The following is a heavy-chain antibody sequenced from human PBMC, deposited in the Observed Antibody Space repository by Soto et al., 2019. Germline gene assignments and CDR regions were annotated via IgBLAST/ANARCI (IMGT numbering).Heavy chain of an antibody. J-gene: IGHJ6*02. CDR3: ARGSSSYYDYGMDV. V-gene: IGHV4-30-2*01. D-gene: IGHD6-6*01. CDR2: IYDSGST. Sequence: SETLSLTCAVSGDSISRGGYFWTWIRQPPGKALEWIGNIYDSGSTSYNPSLKSRVTMSVDTSKNQFSLRLTSVTAADTAVYFCARGSSSYYDYGMDVWGQGTTVTVSS. CDR1: GDSISRGGYF.